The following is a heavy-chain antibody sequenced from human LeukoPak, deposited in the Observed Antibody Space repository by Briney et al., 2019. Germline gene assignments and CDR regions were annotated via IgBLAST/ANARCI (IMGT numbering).Heavy chain of an antibody. CDR2: INHSGST. V-gene: IGHV4-34*01. Sequence: SETLSLTCAVYGGSFSGYYWSWIRQPPGKGLEWIGEINHSGSTNYNPSLKSRVTISVDTSKNQFSLKLSSVTAADTAVYYCARGHYDFWSGYYLPYYYGMDVWGQGTTVTVSS. CDR1: GGSFSGYY. D-gene: IGHD3-3*01. CDR3: ARGHYDFWSGYYLPYYYGMDV. J-gene: IGHJ6*02.